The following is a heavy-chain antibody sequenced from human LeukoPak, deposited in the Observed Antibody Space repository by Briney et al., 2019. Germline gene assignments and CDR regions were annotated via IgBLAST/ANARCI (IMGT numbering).Heavy chain of an antibody. CDR3: AHRHRGVASDI. V-gene: IGHV2-5*01. CDR2: IYENDEK. D-gene: IGHD2-15*01. Sequence: SGPTLVNPTQALTLTRTFSGFSFSSGGVGVGWIRQPPGGALEWLGVIYENDEKLYSSSLQNRLSITKDTSKNQVVLTMANMDPVDTATYYCAHRHRGVASDIWGQGTMVTVSS. CDR1: GFSFSSGGVG. J-gene: IGHJ3*02.